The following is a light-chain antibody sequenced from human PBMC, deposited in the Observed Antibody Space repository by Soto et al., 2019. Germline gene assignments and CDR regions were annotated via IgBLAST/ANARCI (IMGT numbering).Light chain of an antibody. V-gene: IGKV3-15*01. CDR2: GAS. Sequence: IVLTQSPGTLSLSPGERATLSCRASQSVPGSHLAWYQQKPGQAPRLLLYGASTGATGIPARFSGSGYGTDFTLTINSLQSEDFASYYCQQYHRWPVTLGGGTKVHIK. CDR1: QSVPGSH. CDR3: QQYHRWPVT. J-gene: IGKJ4*01.